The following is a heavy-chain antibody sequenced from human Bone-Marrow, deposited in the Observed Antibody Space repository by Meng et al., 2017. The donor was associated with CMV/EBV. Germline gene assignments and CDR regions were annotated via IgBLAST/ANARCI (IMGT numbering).Heavy chain of an antibody. CDR1: GFTFSSYG. V-gene: IGHV3-30*02. D-gene: IGHD2-15*01. CDR2: IRYDGSNK. J-gene: IGHJ4*02. CDR3: ARDVWRCSGGPCYSEGVEY. Sequence: GESLKISCAASGFTFSSYGMHWVRQAPGKGLEWVAFIRYDGSNKYYADSVKGRFTISRDNSKNTLYLQMNSLRAEDTAVYYCARDVWRCSGGPCYSEGVEYWGQGTLVTVSS.